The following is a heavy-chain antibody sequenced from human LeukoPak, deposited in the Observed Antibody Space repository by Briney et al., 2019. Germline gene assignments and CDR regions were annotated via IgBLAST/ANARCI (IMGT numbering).Heavy chain of an antibody. CDR2: ITYSGST. J-gene: IGHJ4*02. CDR3: ARGGVGGYDYFDS. V-gene: IGHV4-30-4*01. D-gene: IGHD5-12*01. CDR1: GGSISSDDYC. Sequence: SETLSLTCTVSGGSISSDDYCWSWIRQPPGKGLEWIGHITYSGSTDYSPSLRSRVTMSVDTSKNQFPLKLNSVTAAETAMYFCARGGVGGYDYFDSWGQGTLVAVSS.